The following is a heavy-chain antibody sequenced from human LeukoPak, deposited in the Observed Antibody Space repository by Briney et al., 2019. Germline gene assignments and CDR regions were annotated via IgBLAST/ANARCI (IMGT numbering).Heavy chain of an antibody. V-gene: IGHV3-48*03. D-gene: IGHD1-1*01. CDR2: ISTTGSSI. CDR1: GFTFSSYE. Sequence: GGSLRLSCAASGFTFSSYEMNWVRQAPGKGLEWVSYISTTGSSIYYADSVKGRFTISRDNVKNLLYLQMNSLSAEDTAVYYCARGGTTFEHWGQGTLVTVSS. J-gene: IGHJ4*02. CDR3: ARGGTTFEH.